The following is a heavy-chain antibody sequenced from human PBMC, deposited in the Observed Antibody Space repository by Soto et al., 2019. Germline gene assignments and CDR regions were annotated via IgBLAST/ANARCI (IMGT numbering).Heavy chain of an antibody. CDR1: GGSISSYY. CDR3: ARVKWSSSWIREDYGMDV. CDR2: IYHSGST. V-gene: IGHV4-59*01. D-gene: IGHD6-13*01. Sequence: QVQLQESGPGLVKPSETLSLTCTVSGGSISSYYWSWIRQPPGKGLEWIGYIYHSGSTNYNPSHKRRVTISVETSKNQLSRKLSSVNAAYTAVYYCARVKWSSSWIREDYGMDVWGQVTTVTGS. J-gene: IGHJ6*02.